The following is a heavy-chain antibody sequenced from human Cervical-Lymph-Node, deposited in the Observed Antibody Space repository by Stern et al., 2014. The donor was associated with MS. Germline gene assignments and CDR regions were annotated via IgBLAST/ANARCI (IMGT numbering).Heavy chain of an antibody. J-gene: IGHJ6*02. D-gene: IGHD1-26*01. V-gene: IGHV1-46*01. CDR1: GNIFTTYY. CDR3: AFEDLSLIVGGRAYGLDV. CDR2: INPSGGST. Sequence: VQLVESGAEVKKPGASVKVSCKASGNIFTTYYIHWVRQAPGQGLQWMGMINPSGGSTTYAEKFQGRLTMTRDASTSTVYMELSSLRSEDTAVFYCAFEDLSLIVGGRAYGLDVWGQGTAVTVSS.